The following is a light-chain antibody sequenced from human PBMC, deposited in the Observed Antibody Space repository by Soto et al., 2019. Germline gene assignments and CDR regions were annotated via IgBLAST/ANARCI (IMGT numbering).Light chain of an antibody. CDR2: STN. CDR1: SGSVSTTYY. Sequence: QTVVTQEPSFSVSPGGTVTLTCGLSSGSVSTTYYPSWYQQNPGQAPRTLIYSTNTRSSGVPDRFSGSILGNKAALAITGAQAYDESNYYCVLYMGSGIWVFGGGTTLTVL. J-gene: IGLJ3*02. V-gene: IGLV8-61*01. CDR3: VLYMGSGIWV.